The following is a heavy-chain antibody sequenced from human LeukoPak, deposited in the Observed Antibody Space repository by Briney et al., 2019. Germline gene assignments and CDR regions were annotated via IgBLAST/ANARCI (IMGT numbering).Heavy chain of an antibody. J-gene: IGHJ4*02. CDR3: ARDKYSSGWSDFDY. CDR2: MNPNSGNT. Sequence: ASVKVSCKASGYTFTSYDINWVRQATGQGLEWMGWMNPNSGNTGYAQKFHGRVTMTRNTSISTAYMELSSLRSEDMAAYYCARDKYSSGWSDFDYWGQGTLVTVSS. V-gene: IGHV1-8*01. D-gene: IGHD6-19*01. CDR1: GYTFTSYD.